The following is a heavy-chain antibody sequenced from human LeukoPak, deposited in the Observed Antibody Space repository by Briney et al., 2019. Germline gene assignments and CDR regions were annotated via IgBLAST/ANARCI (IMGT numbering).Heavy chain of an antibody. CDR3: TRAPPGMTMMTDY. V-gene: IGHV1-18*01. J-gene: IGHJ4*02. CDR1: GYTFINYH. CDR2: VSTNDGNT. D-gene: IGHD3-22*01. Sequence: ASVRVSCKASGYTFINYHIAWVRQAPGQGLEWMGWVSTNDGNTVYAQRLQGRVTMTTDTSTSVAYMELRSLTSDDTAVYNCTRAPPGMTMMTDYWGQGTLVTVSS.